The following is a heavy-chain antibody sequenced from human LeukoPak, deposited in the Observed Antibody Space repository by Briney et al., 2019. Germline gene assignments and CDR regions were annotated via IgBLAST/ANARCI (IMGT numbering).Heavy chain of an antibody. CDR3: ERDFRATFGGVMASAFDY. D-gene: IGHD3-16*01. CDR1: GYTFTAYY. CDR2: INPVGGGT. Sequence: ASVKVSCKASGYTFTAYYVHWVRQAPGQGLEWMGIINPVGGGTTYAQHFQGRVTMTRDTSTSTVYMELRSLRSEDTAVYYCERDFRATFGGVMASAFDYWGQGTLVTVSS. J-gene: IGHJ4*02. V-gene: IGHV1-46*01.